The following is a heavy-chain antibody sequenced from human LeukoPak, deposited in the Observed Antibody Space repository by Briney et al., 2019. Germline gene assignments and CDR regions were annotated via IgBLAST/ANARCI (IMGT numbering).Heavy chain of an antibody. V-gene: IGHV3-11*04. CDR1: GFTLSDYY. CDR3: ARERTPKHYYGSGTYDRYFDH. J-gene: IGHJ4*02. Sequence: GGSLRLSCVASGFTLSDYYMSWIRQAPGKGLEWISFISSSGSTKYYADSVKGRFTISRDTTQNSLFLQMNSLRAEDTALYYCARERTPKHYYGSGTYDRYFDHWGQGTLVTVSS. CDR2: ISSSGSTK. D-gene: IGHD3-10*01.